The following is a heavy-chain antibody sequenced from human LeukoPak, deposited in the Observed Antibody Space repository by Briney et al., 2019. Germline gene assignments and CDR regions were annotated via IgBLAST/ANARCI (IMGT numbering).Heavy chain of an antibody. CDR3: ARPAYRSGGICSFDY. CDR2: IKQDGSEK. J-gene: IGHJ4*02. V-gene: IGHV3-7*01. D-gene: IGHD2-8*02. CDR1: GFTFSNYW. Sequence: PGGSLRLSCAASGFTFSNYWMSWVRQAPGKGLEWAANIKQDGSEKHYVDSVKGRFTISRDNAKNSLYLQMNSLRAEDTAVYYCARPAYRSGGICSFDYWGQGTLVTVSS.